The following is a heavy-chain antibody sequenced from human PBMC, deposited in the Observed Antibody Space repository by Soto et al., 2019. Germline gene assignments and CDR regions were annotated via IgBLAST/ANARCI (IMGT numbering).Heavy chain of an antibody. CDR3: TKGAQYDILTGYYDF. CDR2: ISWNIGSL. J-gene: IGHJ4*02. Sequence: EVQLLESGGGVVQPGRSLRLSCAASGFIFDDYAMHCFRQAPGKGLEGVAGISWNIGSLLYVGSVKGRFTISRDNAKNSLYRLMNSLRAADTALYYCTKGAQYDILTGYYDFWGQGALVTVSS. V-gene: IGHV3-9*01. D-gene: IGHD3-9*01. CDR1: GFIFDDYA.